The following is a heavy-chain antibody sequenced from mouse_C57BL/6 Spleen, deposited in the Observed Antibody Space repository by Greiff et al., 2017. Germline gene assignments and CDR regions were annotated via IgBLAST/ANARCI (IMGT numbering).Heavy chain of an antibody. V-gene: IGHV3-6*01. CDR3: ARGYYGRNYAMDY. D-gene: IGHD1-1*01. J-gene: IGHJ4*01. Sequence: VQLKESGPGLVKPSQSLSLTCSVTGYSITSGYYWNWIRQFPGNKLEWMGYISYDGSNNYNPSLKNRISITRDTSKNQFFLKLNSVTTEDTATYYCARGYYGRNYAMDYWGQGTSVTVSS. CDR2: ISYDGSN. CDR1: GYSITSGYY.